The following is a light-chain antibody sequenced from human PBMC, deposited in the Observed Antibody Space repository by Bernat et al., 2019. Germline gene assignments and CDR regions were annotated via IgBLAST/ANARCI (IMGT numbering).Light chain of an antibody. Sequence: DIQMTQSPSTLSASVGDRVTITCRASQSISSWSAWYQQKPGKAPKLLIYKASSLESGVPSTFSGSGSGTEFTLTISRLQPYDFATYYCQQYNSYSLTFGGGTKVEIK. CDR3: QQYNSYSLT. J-gene: IGKJ4*01. CDR1: QSISSW. CDR2: KAS. V-gene: IGKV1-5*03.